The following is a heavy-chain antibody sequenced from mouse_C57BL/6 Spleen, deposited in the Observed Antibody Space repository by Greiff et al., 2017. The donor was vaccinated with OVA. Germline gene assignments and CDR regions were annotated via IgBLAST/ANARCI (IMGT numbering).Heavy chain of an antibody. J-gene: IGHJ2*01. Sequence: QVQLQQSGAELVKPGASVKISCKASGYAFSSYWMNWVKQRPGKGLEWIGQIYPGDGDTNYNGKFKGKATLTADKSSSTAYMQLSSLTSEDSAVYFCARKTIYYDYDKYYFDYWGQGTTLTVSS. V-gene: IGHV1-80*01. D-gene: IGHD2-4*01. CDR3: ARKTIYYDYDKYYFDY. CDR1: GYAFSSYW. CDR2: IYPGDGDT.